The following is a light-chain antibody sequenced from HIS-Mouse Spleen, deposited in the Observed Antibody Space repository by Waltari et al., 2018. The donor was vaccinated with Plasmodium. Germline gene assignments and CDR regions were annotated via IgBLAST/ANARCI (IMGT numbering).Light chain of an antibody. CDR3: YSTDSSGNHRV. V-gene: IGLV3-10*01. CDR2: EDS. CDR1: PLPKKS. Sequence: SYELTQPPSVSVSPGQTARITCSGDPLPKKSPYWYQQKSGQAPVLVIYEDSKRPAVIPEGFYGSSSGTMATLTISGAQVEDEADYYCYSTDSSGNHRVFGGGTKLTVL. J-gene: IGLJ3*02.